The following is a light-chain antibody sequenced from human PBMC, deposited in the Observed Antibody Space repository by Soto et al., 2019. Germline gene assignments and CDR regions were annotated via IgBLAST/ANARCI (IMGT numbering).Light chain of an antibody. V-gene: IGKV1-16*02. CDR3: LQYRASPST. CDR2: GAS. J-gene: IGKJ4*01. Sequence: DIPMTQSPSSLSASVGDRVTITCRASQGIDNYLAWFQQKAGKAPKPLIYGASTLLSGVPSNFSGSASGTDFTLTVSSLQPEDLATYYCLQYRASPSTFGGGTKVEIK. CDR1: QGIDNY.